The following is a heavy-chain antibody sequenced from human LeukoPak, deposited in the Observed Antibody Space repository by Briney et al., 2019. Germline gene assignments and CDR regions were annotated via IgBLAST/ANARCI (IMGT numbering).Heavy chain of an antibody. V-gene: IGHV3-48*04. CDR1: GFTFSSYS. D-gene: IGHD3-10*01. Sequence: GGSLRLSCAASGFTFSSYSMNWVRQAPGKGLEWVSYISSSSSTIYYADSVKGRFTISRDNAKNSLYLQMSSLRAEDTAVYYCARYYYGSGTSFDPWGQGTLVTVSS. CDR2: ISSSSSTI. J-gene: IGHJ5*02. CDR3: ARYYYGSGTSFDP.